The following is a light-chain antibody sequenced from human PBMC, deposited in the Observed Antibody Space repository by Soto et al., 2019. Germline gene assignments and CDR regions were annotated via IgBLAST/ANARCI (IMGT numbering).Light chain of an antibody. CDR2: RAS. J-gene: IGKJ1*01. Sequence: EIVLTQSPGTLSLSPVEVASRSFMASQTVNNNYVAWYQQKPGQAPRLLIFRASNKATGIPDRFSGSGSGTEFILTISELEPEDSGIYHCHQHGGSPETFGQGTKVDIK. CDR3: HQHGGSPET. CDR1: QTVNNNY. V-gene: IGKV3-20*01.